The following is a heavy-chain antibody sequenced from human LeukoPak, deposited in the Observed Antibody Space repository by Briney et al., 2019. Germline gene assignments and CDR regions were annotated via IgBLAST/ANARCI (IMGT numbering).Heavy chain of an antibody. V-gene: IGHV4-34*01. Sequence: GSLRLSCAASGFTFSSYAMSWIRQPPGKGLEWIGEINHSGSTNYNPSLKSRVTISVDTSKNQFSLKLSSVTAADTAVYYCARGPLGYYGSGSYYRSWFDPWGQGTLVTVSS. CDR3: ARGPLGYYGSGSYYRSWFDP. J-gene: IGHJ5*02. D-gene: IGHD3-10*01. CDR2: INHSGST. CDR1: GFTFSSYA.